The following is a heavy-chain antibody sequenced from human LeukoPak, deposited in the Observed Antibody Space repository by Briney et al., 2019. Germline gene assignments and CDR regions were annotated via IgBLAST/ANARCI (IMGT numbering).Heavy chain of an antibody. CDR1: EFSVGSNY. V-gene: IGHV3-66*01. CDR3: AGMSGYDSNY. D-gene: IGHD5-12*01. J-gene: IGHJ4*02. Sequence: GGSLRLSCAASEFSVGSNYMTWVRQAPGKGLEWVSLIYSGGSTYYADSVKGRFTISRDNSKNTLYLQMNSLRAEDTAVYYCAGMSGYDSNYWGQGTLVTVSS. CDR2: IYSGGST.